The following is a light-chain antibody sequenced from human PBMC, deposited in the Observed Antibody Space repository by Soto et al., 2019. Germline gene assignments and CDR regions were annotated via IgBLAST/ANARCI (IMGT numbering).Light chain of an antibody. Sequence: EIVLTQSPGTLSLSPGERATLSCRASQSVSSSYLAWYQQKPGQAPRLLIYGASSRATGIPDRFSGSRSGTDFTITISRLEPEDFAVYYCQQKDTFGQGTKLEIK. CDR3: QQKDT. V-gene: IGKV3-20*01. J-gene: IGKJ2*01. CDR2: GAS. CDR1: QSVSSSY.